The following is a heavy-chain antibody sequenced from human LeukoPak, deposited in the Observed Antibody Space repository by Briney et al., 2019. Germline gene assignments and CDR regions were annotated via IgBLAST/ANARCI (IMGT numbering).Heavy chain of an antibody. CDR2: INHSGST. D-gene: IGHD2-2*02. Sequence: SETLSLTCAVYGGSFSGYYWSWIRQPPGQALERNGEINHSGSTNYNPSLKSRVPISVDTSKNQFSLKLSSVTAANTPVYYCARGVLVPAAIFGGFDPWGQGTLVTISA. CDR3: ARGVLVPAAIFGGFDP. J-gene: IGHJ5*02. V-gene: IGHV4-34*01. CDR1: GGSFSGYY.